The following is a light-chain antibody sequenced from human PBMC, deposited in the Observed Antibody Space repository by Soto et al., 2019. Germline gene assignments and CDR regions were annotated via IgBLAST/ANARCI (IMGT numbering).Light chain of an antibody. CDR3: QQDNSFPYS. Sequence: DLPMTQPPSSVSASVGDRVTITCRASQGISSWLAWYQQKPGKAPKRLIHAASSLQSGVPSRFSGSGSGTDVTLTISSLQPEEFAAYYCQQDNSFPYSFGQGTKLEIK. CDR1: QGISSW. J-gene: IGKJ2*03. CDR2: AAS. V-gene: IGKV1-12*01.